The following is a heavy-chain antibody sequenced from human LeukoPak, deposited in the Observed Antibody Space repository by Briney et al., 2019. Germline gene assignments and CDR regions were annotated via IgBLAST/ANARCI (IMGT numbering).Heavy chain of an antibody. D-gene: IGHD2-2*01. Sequence: PSETLSLTCTVSGGSISSSSYYWGWIRQPPGKGLEWIGEINHSGSTNYNPSLKSRVTISVDTSKNQFSLKLSSVTAADTAVYYCARGRTSPDYWGQGTLVTVSS. CDR3: ARGRTSPDY. V-gene: IGHV4-39*07. J-gene: IGHJ4*02. CDR1: GGSISSSSYY. CDR2: INHSGST.